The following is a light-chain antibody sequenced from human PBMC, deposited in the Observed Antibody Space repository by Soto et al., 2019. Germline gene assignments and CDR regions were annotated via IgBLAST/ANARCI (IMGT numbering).Light chain of an antibody. CDR1: QSVSSAY. J-gene: IGKJ2*01. CDR3: EQSGSSFYT. CDR2: GAS. Sequence: EMVLTQSQGTLSLSPGERATLSCRASQSVSSAYLAWYQQIPGQAPSLLIYGASSRATGIPDRFSGSGSGTDFTLTISGLEPGDFAVYYCEQSGSSFYTFGQGTKLEIK. V-gene: IGKV3-20*01.